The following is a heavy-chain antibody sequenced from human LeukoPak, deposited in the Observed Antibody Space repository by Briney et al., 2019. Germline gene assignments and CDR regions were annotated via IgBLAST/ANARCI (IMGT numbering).Heavy chain of an antibody. CDR3: ARLHSSTLDY. CDR2: IRSSYT. D-gene: IGHD6-13*01. J-gene: IGHJ4*02. Sequence: KPGGSQRLSCAASGFTFSDYYMSWIRQAPGKGLEWVSYIRSSYTNYADSVKGRFTISRDIAKNSLYLQMNSLRAEDTAVYYCARLHSSTLDYWGQGTRVPVFS. CDR1: GFTFSDYY. V-gene: IGHV3-11*03.